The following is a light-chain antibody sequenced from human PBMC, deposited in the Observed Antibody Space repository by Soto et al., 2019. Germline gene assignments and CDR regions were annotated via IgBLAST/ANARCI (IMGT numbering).Light chain of an antibody. V-gene: IGKV3-11*01. CDR2: DAS. CDR1: QSVSSH. J-gene: IGKJ5*01. Sequence: EIVLTQSPAPLSLSPGERATLCCSASQSVSSHLVWYQQKPGQAPRLLISDASNRATGIPARFSGSGSGTDFTLTMNSLEPEDFAVYYCQQRSSWPINCGQGTRLEIK. CDR3: QQRSSWPIN.